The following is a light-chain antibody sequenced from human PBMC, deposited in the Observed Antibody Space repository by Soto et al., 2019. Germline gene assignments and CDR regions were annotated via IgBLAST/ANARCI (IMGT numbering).Light chain of an antibody. CDR1: QSVSSSY. V-gene: IGKV3-20*01. J-gene: IGKJ3*01. CDR2: AAS. Sequence: IVFTQSPCTLSLSPGERATLSCRASQSVSSSYLAWYQQKPGQAPRLLIYAASTRDTDIPDRFNGSGSGTDFALTISRLEPEDFALYYCQQYDASPLTFGPGTKVD. CDR3: QQYDASPLT.